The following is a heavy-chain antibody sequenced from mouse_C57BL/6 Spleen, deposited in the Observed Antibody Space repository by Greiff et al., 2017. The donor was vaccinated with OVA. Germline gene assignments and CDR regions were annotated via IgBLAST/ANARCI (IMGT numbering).Heavy chain of an antibody. CDR2: LNPSSGYT. CDR1: GYTFTSYW. Sequence: QVQLQQSGAELAKPGASVKLSCKASGYTFTSYWMHWVKQRPGQGLEWIGYLNPSSGYTKYNQKFKDKATLTADKSSSTAYMQLSSLTYEDSAVYYCARFSTTVVATYYYAMDYWGQGTSVTVSS. D-gene: IGHD1-1*01. J-gene: IGHJ4*01. CDR3: ARFSTTVVATYYYAMDY. V-gene: IGHV1-7*01.